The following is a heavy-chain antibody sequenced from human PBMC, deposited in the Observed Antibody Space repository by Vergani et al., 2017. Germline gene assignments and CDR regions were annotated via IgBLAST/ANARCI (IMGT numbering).Heavy chain of an antibody. J-gene: IGHJ6*02. CDR1: GFTVSSNY. D-gene: IGHD6-6*01. CDR2: IYSGGST. Sequence: EVQLVESGGGLVQPGGSLRLSCAASGFTVSSNYMSLVRQAPGKGMEWVSVIYSGGSTYYADSVKGRFTISRDNSKNTRYLQTNSLRAEDTAVYYCAREGYSSSSTFVPDYYYGIDVWGQG. V-gene: IGHV3-66*01. CDR3: AREGYSSSSTFVPDYYYGIDV.